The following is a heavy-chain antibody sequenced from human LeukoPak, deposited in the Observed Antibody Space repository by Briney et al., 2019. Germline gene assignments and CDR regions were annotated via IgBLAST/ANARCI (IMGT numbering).Heavy chain of an antibody. J-gene: IGHJ3*01. CDR2: LYPGYSDT. V-gene: IGHV5-51*01. D-gene: IGHD5-24*01. CDR1: GYRLTSYW. CDR3: ARRDGYGASDV. Sequence: KVGESPKISCKGSGYRLTSYWSGRGRPIPGKGPEWVGILYPGYSDTRYSPSFEGQVTISAVKSISTAYLQWSSLKASDTAMYYCARRDGYGASDVWGQGTMVTVSS.